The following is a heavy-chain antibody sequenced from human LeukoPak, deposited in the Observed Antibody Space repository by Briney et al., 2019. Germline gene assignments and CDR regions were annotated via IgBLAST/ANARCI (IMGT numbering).Heavy chain of an antibody. CDR1: GFTFSSYN. Sequence: GGSLRLSCIASGFTFSSYNMNWVRQAPGKGLEWVASITTSSSYMYYADSVKGRFTISRDNAKNSLYLQMNSLRAEDTAVYYCAELGITMIGGVWGKGTTVTIPS. CDR3: AELGITMIGGV. D-gene: IGHD3-10*02. V-gene: IGHV3-21*01. CDR2: ITTSSSYM. J-gene: IGHJ6*04.